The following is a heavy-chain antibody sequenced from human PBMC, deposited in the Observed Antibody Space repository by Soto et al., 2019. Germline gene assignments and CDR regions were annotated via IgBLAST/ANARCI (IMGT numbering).Heavy chain of an antibody. V-gene: IGHV1-2*02. J-gene: IGHJ6*02. CDR3: AHKPGIAAAAREGVDYYYYGMDV. Sequence: GAAVKVSSKASGYTFTGYYMHWVRQAPGQGLEWMGWINPNSGGTNYAQKFQGRVTMTRDTSISTAYMELSRLRSDDTAVYYCAHKPGIAAAAREGVDYYYYGMDVWGQGTTVTVSS. D-gene: IGHD6-13*01. CDR1: GYTFTGYY. CDR2: INPNSGGT.